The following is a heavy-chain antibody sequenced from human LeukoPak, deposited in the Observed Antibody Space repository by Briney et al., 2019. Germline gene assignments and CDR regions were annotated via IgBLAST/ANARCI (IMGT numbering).Heavy chain of an antibody. CDR3: AKDGGFSGSSSFNY. J-gene: IGHJ4*02. Sequence: PGGSLRLSCAASGFTFRSYWMHWVRQAPGKGLVWVSRINIGGSSGSYADSVEGRFTISRDNAKNTLYLQMNSLRAEDTAVYFCAKDGGFSGSSSFNYWGQGTLVTVSS. CDR1: GFTFRSYW. D-gene: IGHD5-12*01. CDR2: INIGGSSG. V-gene: IGHV3-74*01.